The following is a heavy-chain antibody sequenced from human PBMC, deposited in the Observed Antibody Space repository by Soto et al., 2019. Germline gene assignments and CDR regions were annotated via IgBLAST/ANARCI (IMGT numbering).Heavy chain of an antibody. J-gene: IGHJ6*02. V-gene: IGHV5-10-1*01. CDR3: ARGAGISPSHYYYGMDV. Sequence: GESLKISCKGSGYSFTSYLISWVRQMPGKGLEWMGRIDPSDSYTNYSPSFQGHVTISADKSISTAYLQWSSLKASDTAMYYCARGAGISPSHYYYGMDVRGQG. CDR1: GYSFTSYL. D-gene: IGHD6-19*01. CDR2: IDPSDSYT.